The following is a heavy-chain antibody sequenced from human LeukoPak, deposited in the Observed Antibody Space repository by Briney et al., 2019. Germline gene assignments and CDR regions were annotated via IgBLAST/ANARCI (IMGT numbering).Heavy chain of an antibody. Sequence: PGGSLRLSCEGSGFTFRSHWMSWVRQAPGKGLEWVANIHQYGGEKYYVDSVRGRFSISRDNAKNSLYLEMNSLRAEDTAVYYCARDLGRYCSGGSCYSGQGAFDIWGQGTMVTVSS. D-gene: IGHD2-15*01. CDR3: ARDLGRYCSGGSCYSGQGAFDI. V-gene: IGHV3-7*01. CDR2: IHQYGGEK. J-gene: IGHJ3*02. CDR1: GFTFRSHW.